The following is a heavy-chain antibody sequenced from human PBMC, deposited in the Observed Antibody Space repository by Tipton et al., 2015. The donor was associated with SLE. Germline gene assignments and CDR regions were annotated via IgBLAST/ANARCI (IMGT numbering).Heavy chain of an antibody. J-gene: IGHJ6*04. V-gene: IGHV3-30*04. CDR1: GITFNSFA. D-gene: IGHD7-27*01. CDR2: ISYDGSKK. Sequence: SLRLSCAASGITFNSFAFHWVRQAPGKGLEWVAVISYDGSKKYYADSVKGRFTISRDNSKNSLYLQMNSLRVEDTAIYYCARGLGSPDVWGKGTPVTISS. CDR3: ARGLGSPDV.